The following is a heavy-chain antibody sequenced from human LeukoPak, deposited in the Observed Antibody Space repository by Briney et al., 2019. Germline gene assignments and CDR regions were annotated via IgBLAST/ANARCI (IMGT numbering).Heavy chain of an antibody. D-gene: IGHD3-22*01. Sequence: TPSETLSLTCTVSGGSISSSSYYWSWIRQPPGKGLEWIGYIYYSGSTNYNPSLKSRVTISVDTSKNQFSLKLSSVTAADTAVYYCARRYYYDSSDAFDIWGQGTMVTVSS. CDR2: IYYSGST. V-gene: IGHV4-61*01. CDR1: GGSISSSSYY. CDR3: ARRYYYDSSDAFDI. J-gene: IGHJ3*02.